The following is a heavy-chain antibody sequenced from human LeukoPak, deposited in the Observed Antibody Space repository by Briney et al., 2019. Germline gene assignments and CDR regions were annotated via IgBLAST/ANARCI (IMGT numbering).Heavy chain of an antibody. CDR2: ISSSSSSI. CDR1: GFTFSSYS. J-gene: IGHJ4*02. CDR3: ARSYDSSGYYSGFPFDY. D-gene: IGHD3-22*01. Sequence: GGSLRLSCAASGFTFSSYSMNWVRQAPGKGLEWVSSISSSSSSIYYADSVKGRFTISRDNAKNSLYLQMNSLRAEDTAVYYCARSYDSSGYYSGFPFDYWGQGTLVTVSS. V-gene: IGHV3-21*01.